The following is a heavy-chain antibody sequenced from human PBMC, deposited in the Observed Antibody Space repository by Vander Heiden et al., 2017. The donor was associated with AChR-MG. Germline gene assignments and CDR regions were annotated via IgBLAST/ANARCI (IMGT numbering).Heavy chain of an antibody. CDR2: IYYSGST. Sequence: QVQLQESGPGLVKPSETLSLTCTVSGGSISSYYWSWIRQPPGKGLEWIWYIYYSGSTNYNPSLKSRVTISVDTSKNQFSLKLSSVTAADTAVYYCARYRVRGAQRGYYYGMDVWGQGTTVTVSS. CDR3: ARYRVRGAQRGYYYGMDV. CDR1: GGSISSYY. D-gene: IGHD3-10*02. V-gene: IGHV4-59*08. J-gene: IGHJ6*02.